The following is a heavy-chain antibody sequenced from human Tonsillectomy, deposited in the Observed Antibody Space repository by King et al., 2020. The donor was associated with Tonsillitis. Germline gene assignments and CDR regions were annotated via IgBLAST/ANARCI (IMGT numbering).Heavy chain of an antibody. CDR3: ARVGGWGWFDP. V-gene: IGHV3-7*01. Sequence: VQLVESGGGLVQPGGSLRLSCAASGFTFTTYWMSWVRQAPGKGLEWVANINQDGSVKYYVESVKGRFTISRDNSKNSLYLEMNSLRGEETAVYYCARVGGWGWFDPWGQGTLVTVSS. CDR1: GFTFTTYW. J-gene: IGHJ5*02. D-gene: IGHD3-16*01. CDR2: INQDGSVK.